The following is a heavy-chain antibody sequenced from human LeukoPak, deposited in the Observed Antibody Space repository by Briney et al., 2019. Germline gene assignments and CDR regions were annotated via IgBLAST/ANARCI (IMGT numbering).Heavy chain of an antibody. CDR2: IYYSGST. CDR3: ARGREGYGYFDY. CDR1: GGSISSYY. V-gene: IGHV4-59*01. D-gene: IGHD5-12*01. Sequence: SETLSLTCTVSGGSISSYYWSWIRQPPGKGLEWIGYIYYSGSTNYNPSLKSRVTISVDTSKNQFSLKLISVTAADTAVYYCARGREGYGYFDYWGQGTLVTVSS. J-gene: IGHJ4*02.